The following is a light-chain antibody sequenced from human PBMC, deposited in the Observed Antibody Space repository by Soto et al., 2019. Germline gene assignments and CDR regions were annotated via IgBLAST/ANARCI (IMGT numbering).Light chain of an antibody. CDR2: DAS. Sequence: IRVTQSAAALSLSPGDRVTISCRASQSISSWLAWYQQKPGKAPKLLIYDASSLASGVPARFSGSGSGTEFTLTISNLQSEDFALYHCQQYDNWLRTFGQGTKVDIK. J-gene: IGKJ1*01. CDR3: QQYDNWLRT. V-gene: IGKV1-5*01. CDR1: QSISSW.